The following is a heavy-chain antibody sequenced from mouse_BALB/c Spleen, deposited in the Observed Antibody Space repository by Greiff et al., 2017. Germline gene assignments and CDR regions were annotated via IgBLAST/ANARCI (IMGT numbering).Heavy chain of an antibody. Sequence: QVQLQQSGAELVKPGASVKLSCKASGYTFTSYWMHWVKQRPGQGLEWIGEINPSNGRTNYNEKFKSKATLTVDKSSSTAYMQLSSLTSEDSAVYYCARRDYYGSSYWYFDVWGAGTTVTVSS. CDR2: INPSNGRT. J-gene: IGHJ1*01. CDR3: ARRDYYGSSYWYFDV. D-gene: IGHD1-1*01. CDR1: GYTFTSYW. V-gene: IGHV1S81*02.